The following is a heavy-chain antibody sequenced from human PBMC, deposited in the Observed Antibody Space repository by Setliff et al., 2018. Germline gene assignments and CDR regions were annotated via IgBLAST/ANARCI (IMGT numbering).Heavy chain of an antibody. CDR3: ASLGMTTMMDWYFDL. D-gene: IGHD4-4*01. CDR1: GGSFSGYY. J-gene: IGHJ2*01. Sequence: SETLSLTCAVYGGSFSGYYWSWIRQPLGKGMEWIGEINHRGSTNYNPSLKSRVTISIDTSKNQFSLKLSSVTAADTAVYYCASLGMTTMMDWYFDLWGRGTLVTVSS. V-gene: IGHV4-34*01. CDR2: INHRGST.